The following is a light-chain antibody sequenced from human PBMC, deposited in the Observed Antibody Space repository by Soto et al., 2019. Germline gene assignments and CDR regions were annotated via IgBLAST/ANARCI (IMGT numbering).Light chain of an antibody. CDR2: AAS. V-gene: IGKV3-20*01. J-gene: IGKJ2*01. CDR3: QQYDSSPPYT. Sequence: EIVLTQSPVTLSLSPGERATLSCRASRSIASSYLGWYQQKPGRAPRLLMYAASTRATGIPDRFSGSGSATDFTLTISRLEPEDSAVYYCQQYDSSPPYTFGQGTRLEIK. CDR1: RSIASSY.